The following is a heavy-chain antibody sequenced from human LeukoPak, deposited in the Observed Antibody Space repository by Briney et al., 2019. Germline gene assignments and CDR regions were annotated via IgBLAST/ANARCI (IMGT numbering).Heavy chain of an antibody. D-gene: IGHD1-26*01. CDR1: GFTFSRHW. J-gene: IGHJ4*02. CDR3: ANPSVGISPY. Sequence: GGSLRLSCAASGFTFSRHWMHWVRQAPGKGLVWVSRSNSDGSSTNYADSVKGRFTISRDNAKNTLYLQMNSLRAEDTAVYYCANPSVGISPYWGQGTLVTVSS. V-gene: IGHV3-74*01. CDR2: SNSDGSST.